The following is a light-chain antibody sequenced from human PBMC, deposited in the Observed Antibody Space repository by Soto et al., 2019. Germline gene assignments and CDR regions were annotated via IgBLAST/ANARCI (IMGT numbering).Light chain of an antibody. V-gene: IGLV1-51*01. J-gene: IGLJ2*01. CDR2: DNN. Sequence: QSVLTQPPSVSAAPRQEVTFSCSGSNSNIGNNYVSWYQQLPGTAPKLLIYDNNKRPSGIPDRFSGSKSGTTATLVITGLQTGDEADYYCETWDSSLSAVVFGGGTKLTVL. CDR3: ETWDSSLSAVV. CDR1: NSNIGNNY.